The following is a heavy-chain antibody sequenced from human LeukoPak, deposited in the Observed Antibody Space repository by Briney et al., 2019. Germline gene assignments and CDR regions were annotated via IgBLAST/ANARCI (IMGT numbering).Heavy chain of an antibody. V-gene: IGHV3-7*01. Sequence: GGSLRLSCAASGLTFSSYWMTWVRQAPEKRLEWVANINQDGSEKYYMDSVKGRFTMSRDNDKNPLHLQRNSRRAEDTALYYCARHRGYDTRDVDYWGQGTLVTVSS. CDR1: GLTFSSYW. CDR2: INQDGSEK. CDR3: ARHRGYDTRDVDY. D-gene: IGHD3-22*01. J-gene: IGHJ4*02.